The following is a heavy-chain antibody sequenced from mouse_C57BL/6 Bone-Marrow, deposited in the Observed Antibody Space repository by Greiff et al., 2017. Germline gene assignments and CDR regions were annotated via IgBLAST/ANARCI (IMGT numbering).Heavy chain of an antibody. D-gene: IGHD2-4*01. CDR3: SRSPLDDYGDY. Sequence: VKLQESGAELVRPGASVKLSCKASGYTFTSYGISWVKQRPGQGLEWIGEIYPRSGNTYYNEKFTGKATLTADKSSSTAYMELRSLTSEDSAVYFCSRSPLDDYGDYWGQGTTLTVSS. CDR1: GYTFTSYG. V-gene: IGHV1-81*01. J-gene: IGHJ2*01. CDR2: IYPRSGNT.